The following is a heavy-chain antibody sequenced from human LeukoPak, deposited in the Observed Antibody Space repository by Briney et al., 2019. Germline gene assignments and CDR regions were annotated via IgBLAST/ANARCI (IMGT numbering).Heavy chain of an antibody. Sequence: GGSLRLSCAASGFTFSSYGMHWVRQAPGKGLEWVAFIRYDGSNKYYADSVKGRFTISRDNSKNTLYLQMNSLRAEDTAVYYCARDDFSGSYSFDYWGQGTLVTVSS. CDR2: IRYDGSNK. CDR1: GFTFSSYG. V-gene: IGHV3-30*02. J-gene: IGHJ4*02. D-gene: IGHD1-26*01. CDR3: ARDDFSGSYSFDY.